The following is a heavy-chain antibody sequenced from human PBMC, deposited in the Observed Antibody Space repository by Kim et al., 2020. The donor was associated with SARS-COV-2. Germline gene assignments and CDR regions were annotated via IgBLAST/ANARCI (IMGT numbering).Heavy chain of an antibody. Sequence: GGSLRLSCAASGFTFSSYWMHWVRQGPGKGLVWVSVIRSDGGGTSYADSVKGRFTISRDNAKNTLYLQMNSLRAEDTSVYYCARGVVRDVTGVDEGFDMWGQGTMVTVSS. D-gene: IGHD3-10*02. CDR2: IRSDGGGT. V-gene: IGHV3-74*01. CDR3: ARGVVRDVTGVDEGFDM. J-gene: IGHJ3*02. CDR1: GFTFSSYW.